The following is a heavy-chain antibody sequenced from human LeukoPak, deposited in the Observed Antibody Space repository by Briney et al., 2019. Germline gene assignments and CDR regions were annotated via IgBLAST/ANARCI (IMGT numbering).Heavy chain of an antibody. CDR2: ISYDGSNK. CDR3: AKGRLDMPTVTLFDY. Sequence: GRSLRFSCAASGFTFSSYGMHWVRQAPGKGLEWVAVISYDGSNKYYADSVKGRFTISRDNSKNTLYLQMNSLRAEDTAVYYCAKGRLDMPTVTLFDYWGQGTLVTVSS. J-gene: IGHJ4*02. V-gene: IGHV3-30*18. CDR1: GFTFSSYG. D-gene: IGHD4-17*01.